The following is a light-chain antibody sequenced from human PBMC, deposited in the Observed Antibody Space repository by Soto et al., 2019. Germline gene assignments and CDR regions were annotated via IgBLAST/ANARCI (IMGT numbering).Light chain of an antibody. V-gene: IGKV1D-12*01. CDR2: AAS. CDR1: QGISSW. J-gene: IGKJ5*01. CDR3: QQANSFPIT. Sequence: RSSQGISSWLAWYQQKPGKAPKRLIYAASSLQSGGPSRFSGSGSWTDFTLTISSLQPEDFATYYGQQANSFPITFGQGTRLEIK.